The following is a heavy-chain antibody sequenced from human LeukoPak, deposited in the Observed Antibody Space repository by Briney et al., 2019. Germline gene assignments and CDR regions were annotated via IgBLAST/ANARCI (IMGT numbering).Heavy chain of an antibody. CDR3: AKQGAARQDYYMDV. CDR2: IIPVFGTA. Sequence: ASVKVSCKASGGSFSSYSISWVRQAPGQGLEWMGRIIPVFGTANYAQKFQERVTITADIVSNTAYLEVTSLTSEDTAVYFCAKQGAARQDYYMDVWGNGTTVTVSS. CDR1: GGSFSSYS. V-gene: IGHV1-69*06. J-gene: IGHJ6*03. D-gene: IGHD5-18*01.